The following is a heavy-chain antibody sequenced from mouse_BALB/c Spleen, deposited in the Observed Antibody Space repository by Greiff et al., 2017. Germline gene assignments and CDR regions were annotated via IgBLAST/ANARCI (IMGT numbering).Heavy chain of an antibody. D-gene: IGHD2-2*01. Sequence: EVKLVESGGGLVQPGGSLKLSCAASGFTFSSYTMSWVRQTPEKRLEWVAYISNGGGSTYYPDTVKGRFTISRDNAKNTLYLQMSSLKSEDTAMYYCARQGYGYGPYAMDYWGQGTSVTVSS. J-gene: IGHJ4*01. V-gene: IGHV5-12-2*01. CDR2: ISNGGGST. CDR3: ARQGYGYGPYAMDY. CDR1: GFTFSSYT.